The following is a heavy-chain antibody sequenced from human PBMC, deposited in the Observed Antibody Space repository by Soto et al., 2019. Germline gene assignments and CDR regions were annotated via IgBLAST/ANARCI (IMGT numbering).Heavy chain of an antibody. Sequence: QVQLQESGPGLVEPSQTLSLPCTVSGGSIRSSNYYWNWIRQHPGKGLEWIGYIYSTGNTNYNPSLKSRLTISGATAKNQFSLKLSSVSAADTALYYCARNDGDYVNGLDIWGPGTMVTVSS. CDR3: ARNDGDYVNGLDI. D-gene: IGHD4-17*01. V-gene: IGHV4-31*03. CDR1: GGSIRSSNYY. CDR2: IYSTGNT. J-gene: IGHJ3*02.